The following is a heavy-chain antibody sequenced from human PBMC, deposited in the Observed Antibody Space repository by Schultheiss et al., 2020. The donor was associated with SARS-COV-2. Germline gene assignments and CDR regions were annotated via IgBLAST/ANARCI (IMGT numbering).Heavy chain of an antibody. CDR1: GGTFSSYA. Sequence: ASVKVSCKASGGTFSSYAISWVRQAPGQGLEWMGWINPNSGGTNYAQKFQGRVTMTRDTSISTAYMELSRLRSDDTAVYYCAARYGMDVWGQGTTVTVSS. CDR3: AARYGMDV. CDR2: INPNSGGT. V-gene: IGHV1-2*02. J-gene: IGHJ6*02.